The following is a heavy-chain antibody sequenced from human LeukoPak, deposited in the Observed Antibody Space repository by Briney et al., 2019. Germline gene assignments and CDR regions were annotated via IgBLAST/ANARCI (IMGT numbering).Heavy chain of an antibody. V-gene: IGHV4-34*01. Sequence: PSETLSLTCAVYGGSFSGYYWSWIRQPPGKGLEWIGEINHSGSTNYNPSLKSRVTISVDTSKNQFSLKLSSVTAADTAVYYCARGRYYYDSSGRRFDYWGQGTLVTVSS. D-gene: IGHD3-22*01. CDR1: GGSFSGYY. J-gene: IGHJ4*02. CDR3: ARGRYYYDSSGRRFDY. CDR2: INHSGST.